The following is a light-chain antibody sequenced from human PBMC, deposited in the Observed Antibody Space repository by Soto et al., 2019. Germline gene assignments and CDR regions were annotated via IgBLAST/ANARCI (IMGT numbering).Light chain of an antibody. V-gene: IGLV2-14*01. Sequence: QSALTQPASVSGSPGQSITISCTGTSSDVGGYNYVSWYQQHPGKAPKLMIYEVSNRPSGVSNRFSGSKSGNTASLTISGLQAEDEADYYCSSYTSSKVFGTGNKLTVL. J-gene: IGLJ1*01. CDR2: EVS. CDR3: SSYTSSKV. CDR1: SSDVGGYNY.